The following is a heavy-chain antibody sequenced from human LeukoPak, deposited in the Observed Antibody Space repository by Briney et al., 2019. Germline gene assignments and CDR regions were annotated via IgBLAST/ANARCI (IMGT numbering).Heavy chain of an antibody. CDR1: GYTFTSYY. Sequence: ASVKVSCKASGYTFTSYYMHWVRQAPGQGLEWRGIINPSGGSTSYAQKFQGRVTMTRDMSTSTVYMELSSLRSEDTAVYYCARGIRGYSGYDQASWFDPWGQGTLVTVSS. CDR3: ARGIRGYSGYDQASWFDP. D-gene: IGHD5-12*01. J-gene: IGHJ5*02. CDR2: INPSGGST. V-gene: IGHV1-46*01.